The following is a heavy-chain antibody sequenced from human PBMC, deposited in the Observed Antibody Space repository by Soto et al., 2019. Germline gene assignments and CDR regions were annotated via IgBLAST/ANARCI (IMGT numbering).Heavy chain of an antibody. Sequence: SETLSLTCTVSGGSISSGGYYWSWIRQHPGKGLEWIGYIYYSGSTYYNPSLKSRVTISVDTSKNQFSLKLSSVTAADTAVYYCARMLIGYCSGGSCYSSTWGQGTLVTVSS. CDR1: GGSISSGGYY. J-gene: IGHJ5*02. D-gene: IGHD2-15*01. V-gene: IGHV4-31*03. CDR3: ARMLIGYCSGGSCYSST. CDR2: IYYSGST.